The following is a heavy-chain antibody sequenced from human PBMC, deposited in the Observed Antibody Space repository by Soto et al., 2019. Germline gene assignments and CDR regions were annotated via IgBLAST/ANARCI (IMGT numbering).Heavy chain of an antibody. V-gene: IGHV3-30-3*01. J-gene: IGHJ6*02. CDR3: ARETDGMDV. Sequence: QVQLVESGGGVVQPGRSLRLSCAASGFTFSSYAIHWVRQAPGKGLVWVAVISYDGYNIYYADSVKCRFTISRDNSKRTLSLQMNSLSTEDTALYFCARETDGMDVWGQGTTVTVSS. CDR2: ISYDGYNI. CDR1: GFTFSSYA.